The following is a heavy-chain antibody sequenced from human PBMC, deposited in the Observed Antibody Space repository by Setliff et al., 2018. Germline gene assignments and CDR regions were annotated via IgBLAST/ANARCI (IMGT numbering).Heavy chain of an antibody. D-gene: IGHD2-2*02. CDR1: GDSISSFSYY. Sequence: TSEPLSLTCTVPGDSISSFSYYWGWIRQPPGKGLEWIGTIYDSGKTYYNPSLKSRVTISVDTSKNQFSLKLNSVTAADTGVYYCASCRFQVPYNYWGQGTLVTVSS. CDR2: IYDSGKT. V-gene: IGHV4-39*01. CDR3: ASCRFQVPYNY. J-gene: IGHJ4*02.